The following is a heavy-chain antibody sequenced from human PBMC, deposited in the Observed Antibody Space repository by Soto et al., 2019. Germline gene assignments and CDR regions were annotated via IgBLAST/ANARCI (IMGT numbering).Heavy chain of an antibody. CDR1: GFTFSSYD. J-gene: IGHJ3*02. D-gene: IGHD2-8*01. Sequence: GGSLRLSCAASGFTFSSYDMHWVRQATGKGLEWVSAIGTAGDTYYPGSVKGRFTISRENAKNSLYLQMNSLRAGDTAVYYCARAAIFCTNGVRSEVAFAAFDIWGQGTMVTVSS. CDR3: ARAAIFCTNGVRSEVAFAAFDI. CDR2: IGTAGDT. V-gene: IGHV3-13*01.